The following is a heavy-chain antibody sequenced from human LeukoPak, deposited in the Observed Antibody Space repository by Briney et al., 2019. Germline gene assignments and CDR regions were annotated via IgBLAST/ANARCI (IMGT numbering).Heavy chain of an antibody. J-gene: IGHJ3*02. CDR1: GYTFTSYC. Sequence: ASEKVSCKASGYTFTSYCISWVRQAPGQGREWMGWISAYKGNTNYEQKPQGRVPITTETSTSTAYMELRSLRSDDTAVYCCATNNYCSGGSCYGRGAFDIWGQGTMVTVSS. CDR3: ATNNYCSGGSCYGRGAFDI. CDR2: ISAYKGNT. V-gene: IGHV1-18*01. D-gene: IGHD2-15*01.